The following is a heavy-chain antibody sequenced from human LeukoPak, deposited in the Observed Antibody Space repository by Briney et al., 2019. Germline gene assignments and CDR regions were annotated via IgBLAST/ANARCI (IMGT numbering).Heavy chain of an antibody. V-gene: IGHV3-48*01. D-gene: IGHD1-7*01. CDR3: AKGGGNYHLEY. Sequence: GGSLRLSCAASGFTFSSYSMNWVRQAPGKGLEWVSYISGSGSSIYYADSVKGRFTISRDNSKNTLDLQMNTLRVEDTAVYYCAKGGGNYHLEYWGQGTLVTVSS. J-gene: IGHJ4*02. CDR2: ISGSGSSI. CDR1: GFTFSSYS.